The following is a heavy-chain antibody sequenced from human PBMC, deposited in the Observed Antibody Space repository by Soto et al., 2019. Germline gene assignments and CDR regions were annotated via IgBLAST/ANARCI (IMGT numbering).Heavy chain of an antibody. Sequence: GGSLRLSCATSVLTFSNYAMSWCRQAPGGGLEWVSSMSGSSSTTYYADPVRGRFTISRDRSKNTLYLQMSSLRAEDTALYYCAKNQERELPRVIDFWGQGTLVTVSS. J-gene: IGHJ4*02. CDR2: MSGSSSTT. V-gene: IGHV3-23*01. CDR1: VLTFSNYA. CDR3: AKNQERELPRVIDF. D-gene: IGHD1-7*01.